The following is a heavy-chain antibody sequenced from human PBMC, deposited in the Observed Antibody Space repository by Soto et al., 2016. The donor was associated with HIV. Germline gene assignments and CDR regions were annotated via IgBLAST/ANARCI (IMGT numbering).Heavy chain of an antibody. D-gene: IGHD3-10*01. CDR3: ARPITYYYGSGSYTYGMDV. CDR1: GGTFSSYA. Sequence: QVQLVQSGAEVKKPGSSVKVSCKASGGTFSSYAISWVRQAPGQGLEWMGGIIPIFGTANYAQKFQGRVTITADESTSTAYMELSSLRSEDTAVYYCARPITYYYGSGSYTYGMDVWGQGTTVTVSS. V-gene: IGHV1-69*01. J-gene: IGHJ6*02. CDR2: IIPIFGTA.